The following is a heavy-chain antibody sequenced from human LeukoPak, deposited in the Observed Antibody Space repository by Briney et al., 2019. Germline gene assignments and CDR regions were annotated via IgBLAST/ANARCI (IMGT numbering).Heavy chain of an antibody. CDR2: IIPIFGTA. CDR3: ARDPVITMVRGVMGDPDNWFDP. J-gene: IGHJ5*02. V-gene: IGHV1-69*05. D-gene: IGHD3-10*01. CDR1: GGTFSSYA. Sequence: GVSVQVSCKASGGTFSSYAVSWVRQAPGQGLEWMGGIIPIFGTANYAQKFQGRVTITTDESTSTAYMELSSLRSEDTAVYYCARDPVITMVRGVMGDPDNWFDPWGQGTLVTVSS.